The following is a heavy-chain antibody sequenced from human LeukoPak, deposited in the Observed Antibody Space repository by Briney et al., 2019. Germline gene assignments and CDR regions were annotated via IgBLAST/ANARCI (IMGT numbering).Heavy chain of an antibody. J-gene: IGHJ4*02. D-gene: IGHD3-10*01. Sequence: ASGPTLVNPTQTLTLTCTLSGFSLSTSGVGVGWIRQPPGKALEWLALIYWDDDKRYSPSLKSRLTITKDTSKNQVVLTMTNMDPVDTATYYCAHRRDGSITMVRGGYFDYWGQGTLVTVSS. V-gene: IGHV2-5*02. CDR1: GFSLSTSGVG. CDR2: IYWDDDK. CDR3: AHRRDGSITMVRGGYFDY.